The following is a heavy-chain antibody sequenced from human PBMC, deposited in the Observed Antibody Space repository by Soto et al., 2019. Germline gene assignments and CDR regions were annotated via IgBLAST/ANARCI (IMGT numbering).Heavy chain of an antibody. J-gene: IGHJ5*02. CDR2: IYSSGST. V-gene: IGHV4-39*07. Sequence: PSETLSLTCSVSGASISSSPDYWAWIRQPPGKGLEWIGNIYSSGSTYYSPSLKSRVTISVDTSKNQFSLKLSSVTAADTAVYYCARGVTYYDFWSGHMNWFDPWGQGTLVTVSS. CDR1: GASISSSPDY. D-gene: IGHD3-3*01. CDR3: ARGVTYYDFWSGHMNWFDP.